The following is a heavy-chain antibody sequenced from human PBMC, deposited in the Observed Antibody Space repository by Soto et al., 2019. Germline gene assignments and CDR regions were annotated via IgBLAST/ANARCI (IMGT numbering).Heavy chain of an antibody. CDR1: GGSISSGGYY. CDR3: ARELAVAGNFDF. Sequence: SETLSLTCTVSGGSISSGGYYWSWIRQHPGKGLEWIGYIYYSGSTCYNPSLKSRVTISVDTSKNQFSLKLSSVTAADTAVYYCARELAVAGNFDFWGQGTLVTVSS. D-gene: IGHD6-19*01. V-gene: IGHV4-31*03. J-gene: IGHJ5*01. CDR2: IYYSGST.